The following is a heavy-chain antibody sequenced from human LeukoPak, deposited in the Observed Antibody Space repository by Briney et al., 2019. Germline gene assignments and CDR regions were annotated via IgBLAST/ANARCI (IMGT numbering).Heavy chain of an antibody. CDR1: GFTFSSYW. CDR3: ARDPPGAHFDY. Sequence: GGSLRLSCAASGFTFSSYWMHWVRQAPGKGLVWVSRINSDGSSTSYADSVKGRFTISRDNAKNTLYLQMNSLRVEDTAVYYCARDPPGAHFDYWGQGTLVTVSS. CDR2: INSDGSST. V-gene: IGHV3-74*01. J-gene: IGHJ4*02. D-gene: IGHD7-27*01.